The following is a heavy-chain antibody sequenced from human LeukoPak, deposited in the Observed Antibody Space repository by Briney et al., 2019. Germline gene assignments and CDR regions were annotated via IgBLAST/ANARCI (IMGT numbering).Heavy chain of an antibody. CDR3: ARDLLSSGWYAGYGMDI. D-gene: IGHD6-19*01. J-gene: IGHJ6*02. CDR1: GFTFSSYG. Sequence: GGSLRLSCAASGFTFSSYGMHWVRQAPGKGLEWVAVISYDGSNKYYADSVKGQFTISRNNSKNTLYLQMNSLRAEDTAVYYCARDLLSSGWYAGYGMDIWGQGTTVTVSS. CDR2: ISYDGSNK. V-gene: IGHV3-30*03.